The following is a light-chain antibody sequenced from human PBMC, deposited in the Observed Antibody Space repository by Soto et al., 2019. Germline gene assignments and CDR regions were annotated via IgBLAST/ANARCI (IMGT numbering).Light chain of an antibody. J-gene: IGKJ1*01. CDR2: TAS. Sequence: IQMTQSPSSLSASVGDRVTITCRASQNIKNYLSWYQQKPGKAPKLLIYTASSLQSGVPSRFSGSGFGTDFSLTIDSLQPEDFASYYRQQSYSTPWTFGRGTKVDIK. V-gene: IGKV1-39*01. CDR3: QQSYSTPWT. CDR1: QNIKNY.